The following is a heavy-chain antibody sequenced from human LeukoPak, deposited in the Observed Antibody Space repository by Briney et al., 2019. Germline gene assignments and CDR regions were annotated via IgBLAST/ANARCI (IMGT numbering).Heavy chain of an antibody. V-gene: IGHV3-13*01. J-gene: IGHJ6*02. CDR3: ARAPVDYDFWSGYYYYGMDV. CDR1: GFSVSRYY. Sequence: GACLRLAYPASGFSVSRYYMRWVSQAAGDCMGLALAIATAGDTYYPGSVKGRLTISRENAKNSLYLQMNSLRAGDTAVYYCARAPVDYDFWSGYYYYGMDVWGQGTTVTVSS. CDR2: IATAGDT. D-gene: IGHD3-3*01.